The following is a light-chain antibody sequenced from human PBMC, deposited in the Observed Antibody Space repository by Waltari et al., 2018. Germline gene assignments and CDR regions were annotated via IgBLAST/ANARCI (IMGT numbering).Light chain of an antibody. V-gene: IGKV3-15*01. CDR2: GAS. CDR1: PSIRSN. Sequence: EIVMTQSPATLSVFPGERATLSCRARPSIRSNLAWYQHKPGQAPRLLIYGASTRATGIPARFSGSGSGTEFTLTISSLQSEDFAVYFCQQYDNWLGTFGQGTKVEIK. CDR3: QQYDNWLGT. J-gene: IGKJ1*01.